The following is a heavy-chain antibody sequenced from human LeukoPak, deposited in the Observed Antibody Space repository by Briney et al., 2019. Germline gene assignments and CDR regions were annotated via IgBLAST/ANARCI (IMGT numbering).Heavy chain of an antibody. J-gene: IGHJ4*02. Sequence: ASVKVSCKASGYTFTGYYMHWVRQAPGQGLEWMGRINPNSGGTNYAQKFQGRVTMTRDTSISTAYMEPSRLRSDDTAVYYCARVGYYYDSSGFPLDYWGQGTLVTVSS. CDR3: ARVGYYYDSSGFPLDY. CDR1: GYTFTGYY. V-gene: IGHV1-2*06. CDR2: INPNSGGT. D-gene: IGHD3-22*01.